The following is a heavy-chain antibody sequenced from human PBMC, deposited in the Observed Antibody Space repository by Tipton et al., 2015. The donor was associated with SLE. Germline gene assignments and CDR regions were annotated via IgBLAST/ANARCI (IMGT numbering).Heavy chain of an antibody. V-gene: IGHV3-30-3*01. D-gene: IGHD1-26*01. CDR2: ISYDGSNK. CDR3: AKDLLLGATGY. Sequence: SLRLSCAASGFTFSSYAMHWVRQAPGKGLEWVAVISYDGSNKYYADSVKGRFTISRDNSKNTLYLQMNSLRAEDTAVYYCAKDLLLGATGYWGQGTLVTVSS. CDR1: GFTFSSYA. J-gene: IGHJ4*02.